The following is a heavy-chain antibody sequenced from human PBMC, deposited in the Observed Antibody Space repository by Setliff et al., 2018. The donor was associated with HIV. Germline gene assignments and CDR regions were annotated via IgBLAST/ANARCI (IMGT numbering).Heavy chain of an antibody. D-gene: IGHD5-18*01. CDR2: IYYTGST. Sequence: SETLSLTCSVSGGSLDSYSWSWIRQPAGKGLEWIGNIYYTGSTNYNPSLKSRLTISIDTSKSHFSLKLISVAAADTAVYYCARDRGGYNYGFAVGYFDYWGQGALVTVSS. CDR3: ARDRGGYNYGFAVGYFDY. V-gene: IGHV4-59*01. J-gene: IGHJ4*02. CDR1: GGSLDSYS.